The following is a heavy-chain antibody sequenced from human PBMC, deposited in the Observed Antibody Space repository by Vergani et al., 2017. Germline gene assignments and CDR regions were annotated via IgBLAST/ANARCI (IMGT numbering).Heavy chain of an antibody. CDR2: ISGSGGST. J-gene: IGHJ4*02. CDR3: AKRLAVAGHFDY. V-gene: IGHV3-23*01. D-gene: IGHD6-19*01. Sequence: EVQLLESGGGLVQPGGSLRLSCAASGFTFSSYAMSWVRQAPGKGLDWVSAISGSGGSTYDADSVKGRFTISRDNSKNTLYLQMNSLRAEDTAVYYCAKRLAVAGHFDYWGQGTLVTVSS. CDR1: GFTFSSYA.